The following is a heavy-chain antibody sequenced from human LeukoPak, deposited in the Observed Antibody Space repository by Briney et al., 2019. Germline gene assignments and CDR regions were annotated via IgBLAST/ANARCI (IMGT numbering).Heavy chain of an antibody. D-gene: IGHD5-18*01. Sequence: PGGSLRLSCAASGFTFSSYSMNWVRQAPGKGLEWVSSISSSSSYIYYADSVKGRFTISRDNAKNSLYLQMNSLRAEDTAVYYCARDHREYSYGPSYMDVWGKGTTVTVSS. CDR3: ARDHREYSYGPSYMDV. CDR1: GFTFSSYS. J-gene: IGHJ6*03. V-gene: IGHV3-21*01. CDR2: ISSSSSYI.